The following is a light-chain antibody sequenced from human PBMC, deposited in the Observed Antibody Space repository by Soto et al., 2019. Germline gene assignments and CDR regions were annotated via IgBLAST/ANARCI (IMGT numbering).Light chain of an antibody. V-gene: IGLV2-14*01. CDR3: ASHGASGV. CDR1: RSDISGHNH. CDR2: EVS. Sequence: QAVVTQPASVSGSPGQSITISCTGTRSDISGHNHVSWYQQHPGKAPKLIIYEVSDRPSGVSNRFSGSKSGNTASLTISGLQAEDEADYYCASHGASGVFGAGTKLTVL. J-gene: IGLJ1*01.